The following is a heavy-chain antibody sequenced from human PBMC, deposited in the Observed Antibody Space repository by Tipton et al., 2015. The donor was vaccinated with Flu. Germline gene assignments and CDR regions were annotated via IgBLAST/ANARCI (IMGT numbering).Heavy chain of an antibody. CDR1: GFTFSYHW. Sequence: SGFTFSYHWMSWVRQAPGKGLEWVANIKQDGSEKHYVDSVKGRFTISRDNAKNSLYLQMNSLRAEDTAVYYCVRVRGTGKGNYYYYGMGVWGQGTTVTVSS. CDR3: VRVRGTGKGNYYYYGMGV. J-gene: IGHJ6*02. V-gene: IGHV3-7*01. D-gene: IGHD1-1*01. CDR2: IKQDGSEK.